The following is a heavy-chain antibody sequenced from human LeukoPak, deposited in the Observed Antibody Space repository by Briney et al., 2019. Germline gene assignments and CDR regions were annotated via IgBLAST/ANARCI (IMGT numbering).Heavy chain of an antibody. V-gene: IGHV5-51*01. D-gene: IGHD2/OR15-2a*01. CDR1: GYSFTSYW. Sequence: HGESLKISCKGSGYSFTSYWIGWVRQMPGKGLEWMGIIYPGDSDTRYSPSFQGQVTISADKSISTAYLQWSSLKASDTAMYYCARFSSLGRADSTNYYYYGMDVWGQGTTVTVSS. J-gene: IGHJ6*02. CDR3: ARFSSLGRADSTNYYYYGMDV. CDR2: IYPGDSDT.